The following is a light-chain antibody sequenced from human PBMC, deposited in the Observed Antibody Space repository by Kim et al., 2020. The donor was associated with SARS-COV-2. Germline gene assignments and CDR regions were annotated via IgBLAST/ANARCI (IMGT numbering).Light chain of an antibody. CDR3: LQYNGYPYT. Sequence: SASVGYRVTITCRASQSISGWLAWYQQKPGKAPKLLVYRTSNLGSGVPSRFSGSGSGTEFSLTISSLQPDDFATYYCLQYNGYPYTFGQGTKLEI. CDR2: RTS. V-gene: IGKV1-5*03. CDR1: QSISGW. J-gene: IGKJ2*01.